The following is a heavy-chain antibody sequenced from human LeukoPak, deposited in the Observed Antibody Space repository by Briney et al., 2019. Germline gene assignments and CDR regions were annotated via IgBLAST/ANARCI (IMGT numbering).Heavy chain of an antibody. CDR1: GYTLTELS. Sequence: ASVKVSCKVSGYTLTELSMHWVRQAPGKGLGWMGGFDPEDGETIYAQKFQGRVTITEDTSTDRAYMELSSLRSEDTAVYYCATDSTGYGGNNWFDPWGQGTLVTVSS. V-gene: IGHV1-24*01. CDR2: FDPEDGET. J-gene: IGHJ5*02. D-gene: IGHD4-23*01. CDR3: ATDSTGYGGNNWFDP.